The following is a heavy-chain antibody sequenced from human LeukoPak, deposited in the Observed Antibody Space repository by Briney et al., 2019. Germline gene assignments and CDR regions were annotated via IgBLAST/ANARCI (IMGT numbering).Heavy chain of an antibody. D-gene: IGHD6-13*01. CDR2: MKEDGSEK. V-gene: IGHV3-7*01. J-gene: IGHJ4*02. CDR3: ASGRQLGY. Sequence: GGSLRLSCAASGFTFSNYWMSWVRQAPGKGLEWVANMKEDGSEKYYVDSVKGRFTISRDNARNSLYLQMNSLRAEDTAVYYCASGRQLGYWGQGTLVTDSS. CDR1: GFTFSNYW.